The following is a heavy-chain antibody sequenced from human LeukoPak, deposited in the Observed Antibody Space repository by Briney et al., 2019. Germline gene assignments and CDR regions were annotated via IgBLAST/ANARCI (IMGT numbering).Heavy chain of an antibody. D-gene: IGHD2-8*01. J-gene: IGHJ6*02. Sequence: GGSLRLSCAASGFTFSDYYMSWIRQAPGKGLEWVSYISSSGSTIYYADSVKGRFTISRDNAENSLYLQMNSLRAEDTAVYYCARDSRKLLMVYAGDLRDYYYGMDVWGQGTTVTVSS. CDR3: ARDSRKLLMVYAGDLRDYYYGMDV. V-gene: IGHV3-11*01. CDR1: GFTFSDYY. CDR2: ISSSGSTI.